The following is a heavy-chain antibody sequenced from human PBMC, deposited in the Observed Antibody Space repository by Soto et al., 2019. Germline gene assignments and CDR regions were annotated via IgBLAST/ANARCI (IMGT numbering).Heavy chain of an antibody. Sequence: QVQLQESGPGLVRPSEPLSLTCSVSGDSIGSTIHYWSWIRLPPGKGLEYIGYIYYSGATYYSPSLESRVTISVDTSKNQFSLKLTSVTAADTARYYCARCSDIGDKRDAFDVWGQGTMVTVSS. CDR1: GDSIGSTIHY. CDR2: IYYSGAT. CDR3: ARCSDIGDKRDAFDV. J-gene: IGHJ3*01. V-gene: IGHV4-31*03. D-gene: IGHD4-17*01.